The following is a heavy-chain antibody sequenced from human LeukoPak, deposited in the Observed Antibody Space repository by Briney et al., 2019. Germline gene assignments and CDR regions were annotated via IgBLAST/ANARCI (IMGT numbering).Heavy chain of an antibody. D-gene: IGHD5-18*01. CDR1: GFTFGSHA. J-gene: IGHJ4*02. CDR2: IFGSGGSP. Sequence: PGGSLRLSCEASGFTFGSHAMYWVHQAPGKGLEWVAGIFGSGGSPHYADSVKGRFTISRDNPRNSVYLQINSLRDDDTAVYYCGKTTVGYSSGQKPAWPVDFWGQGTLVTVSS. V-gene: IGHV3-23*01. CDR3: GKTTVGYSSGQKPAWPVDF.